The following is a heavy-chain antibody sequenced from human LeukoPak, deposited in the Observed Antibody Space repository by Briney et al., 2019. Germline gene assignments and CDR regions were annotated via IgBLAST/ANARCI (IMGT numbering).Heavy chain of an antibody. J-gene: IGHJ4*02. V-gene: IGHV3-21*01. CDR1: GFTFSSYS. D-gene: IGHD6-13*01. Sequence: GGSLRLSCAASGFTFSSYSMNWVRQAPGKGPEWVSSISSSSSYIYYADSVKGRFTISRDNAKNSLYLQMNSLRAEDTAVYYCARGQQPGTFDYWGQGTLVTVSS. CDR3: ARGQQPGTFDY. CDR2: ISSSSSYI.